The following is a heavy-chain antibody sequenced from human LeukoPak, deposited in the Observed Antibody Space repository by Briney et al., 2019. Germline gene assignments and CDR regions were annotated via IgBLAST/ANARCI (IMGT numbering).Heavy chain of an antibody. CDR3: ATVTYDTASP. V-gene: IGHV4-38-2*01. Sequence: SETLSLTCAVSGYSINSGYHWGWIRQPPGKGLEWIATIYQSVTTYYNPSLQSRVIMSIDTSNNQFSLSLASVTAADTAMYYCATVTYDTASPWGQGTLVTVSS. CDR1: GYSINSGYH. CDR2: IYQSVTT. D-gene: IGHD2-21*02. J-gene: IGHJ4*02.